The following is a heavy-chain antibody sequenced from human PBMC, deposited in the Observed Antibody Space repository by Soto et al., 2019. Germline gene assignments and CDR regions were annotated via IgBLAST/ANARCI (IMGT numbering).Heavy chain of an antibody. V-gene: IGHV1-2*04. J-gene: IGHJ4*02. CDR1: GYTFTSYG. D-gene: IGHD5-12*01. CDR3: ARGGYSGYDFDY. CDR2: INPNSGGT. Sequence: ASVKVSCKASGYTFTSYGISWLRQAPGQGLEWMGWINPNSGGTNYAQKFQGWVTMTRDTSISTAYMELSRLRSDDTAVYYCARGGYSGYDFDYWGQGTLVTVSS.